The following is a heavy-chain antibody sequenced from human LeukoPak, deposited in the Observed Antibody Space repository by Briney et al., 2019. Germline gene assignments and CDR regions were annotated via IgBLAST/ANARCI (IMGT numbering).Heavy chain of an antibody. CDR3: ARDLPKNGYLYYYYYGMDV. D-gene: IGHD5-18*01. J-gene: IGHJ6*04. CDR2: ISYDGSNK. Sequence: GRSLRLSCAASGFTFSSYAMHWVRQAPGKGLEWVAVISYDGSNKYYADSVKGRFTISRDNSKNTLYLQMNSLRAEDTAVYYCARDLPKNGYLYYYYYGMDVWGKGTTVTVSS. CDR1: GFTFSSYA. V-gene: IGHV3-30*04.